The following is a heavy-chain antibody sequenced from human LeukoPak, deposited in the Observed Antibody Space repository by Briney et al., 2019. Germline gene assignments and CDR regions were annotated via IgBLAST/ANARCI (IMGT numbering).Heavy chain of an antibody. J-gene: IGHJ3*02. Sequence: SETLSLTCTVSGGSISSSSYYWGWIRQPPGKGLEWIGSIYYSGDTYYNPSLKSRRVTISVDTSKNQFSLRLSSVTAADTAVYYCARHPRGDSSNPPDSFDIWGQGTVVTVSS. CDR3: ARHPRGDSSNPPDSFDI. V-gene: IGHV4-39*01. CDR2: IYYSGDT. D-gene: IGHD2-21*02. CDR1: GGSISSSSYY.